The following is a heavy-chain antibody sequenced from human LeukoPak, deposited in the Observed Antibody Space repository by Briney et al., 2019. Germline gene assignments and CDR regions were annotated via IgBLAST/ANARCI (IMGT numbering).Heavy chain of an antibody. V-gene: IGHV4-59*12. CDR1: GGSITSYY. CDR2: IYYSGST. J-gene: IGHJ4*02. CDR3: ARGSLAVFDY. Sequence: SETLSLTCTVSGGSITSYYWDWIRQPPGKGLEWIGFIYYSGSTYYNPSLKSRVTISVDTSKNQFSLKLSSVTAADTAVYYCARGSLAVFDYWGQGTLVTVSS.